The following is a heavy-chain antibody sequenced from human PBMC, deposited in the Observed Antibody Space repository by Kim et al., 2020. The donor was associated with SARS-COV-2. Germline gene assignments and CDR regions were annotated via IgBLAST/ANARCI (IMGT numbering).Heavy chain of an antibody. D-gene: IGHD3-9*01. J-gene: IGHJ5*02. Sequence: SETLSLTCAVYSGSLSGYYWTWIRQPPGKRLEWIGEINYSGSITYNPSLKSRVTISIDTSQNQFSLKLTSVTAADTAVYYCARSPSWYGILTGYDGGWFDPWGHGNLVTVSS. CDR1: SGSLSGYY. CDR2: INYSGSI. V-gene: IGHV4-34*01. CDR3: ARSPSWYGILTGYDGGWFDP.